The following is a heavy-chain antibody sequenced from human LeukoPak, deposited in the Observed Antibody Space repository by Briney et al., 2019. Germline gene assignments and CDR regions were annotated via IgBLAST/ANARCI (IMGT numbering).Heavy chain of an antibody. CDR3: ARQEGYCSSTSCYRGAFDI. CDR2: IFPLDSDT. CDR1: AYTFSTSW. D-gene: IGHD2-2*01. J-gene: IGHJ3*02. V-gene: IGHV5-51*01. Sequence: GESLKISCKGSAYTFSTSWIAWVRQMPGKGLEWMGIIFPLDSDTRYSPSLQGQVTISVDKSISTAYLQWSSLKTSDTAIYYCARQEGYCSSTSCYRGAFDIWGQGTMVTVSS.